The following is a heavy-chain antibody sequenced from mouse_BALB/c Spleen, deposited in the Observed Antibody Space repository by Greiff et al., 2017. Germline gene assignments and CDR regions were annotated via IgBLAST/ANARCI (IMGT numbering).Heavy chain of an antibody. D-gene: IGHD2-3*01. CDR1: GYTFTDYE. Sequence: VKLMESGAELVRPGASVTLSCKASGYTFTDYEMHWVKQTPVHGLEWIGAIDPETGGTAYNQKFKGKATLTADKSSSTAYMELRSLTSEDSAVYYCTREIYDGYYWFAYWGQGTLVTVSA. CDR3: TREIYDGYYWFAY. V-gene: IGHV1-15*01. CDR2: IDPETGGT. J-gene: IGHJ3*01.